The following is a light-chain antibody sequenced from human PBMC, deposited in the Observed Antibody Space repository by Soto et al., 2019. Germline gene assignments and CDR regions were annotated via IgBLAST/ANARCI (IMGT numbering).Light chain of an antibody. J-gene: IGKJ1*01. Sequence: EIVLTQSPGTLSLSPAERATLSCRASQSVSSSYLAWYQQKPGQAPRLVIYGASSRAAGIPDRFSGSGSGTDFTLTISRLEPEDFAVYYCQQYGNSRTFGQGTKVDIK. V-gene: IGKV3-20*01. CDR2: GAS. CDR1: QSVSSSY. CDR3: QQYGNSRT.